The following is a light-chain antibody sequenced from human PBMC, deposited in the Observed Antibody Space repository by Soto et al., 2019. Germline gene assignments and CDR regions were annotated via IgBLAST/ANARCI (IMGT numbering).Light chain of an antibody. J-gene: IGKJ5*01. Sequence: IMFTQSPSTLSLSQGERATLSCRASQSVSSSYLAWYQQKPGQPPRLLIYDGYYRATDTPPRFSGSGSGTDFTLTISSLEPEDSAVYYCQQRNMWPITFGQGTRLEIK. V-gene: IGKV3-11*01. CDR2: DGY. CDR3: QQRNMWPIT. CDR1: QSVSSSY.